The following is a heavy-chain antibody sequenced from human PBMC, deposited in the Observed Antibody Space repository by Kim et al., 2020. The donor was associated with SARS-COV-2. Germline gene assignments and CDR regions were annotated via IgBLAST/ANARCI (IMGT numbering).Heavy chain of an antibody. CDR3: ARASSSGWYTPQRKYYYYYGMDV. J-gene: IGHJ6*02. CDR2: MNPNSGNT. Sequence: ASVKVSCKASGYTFTSYDINWVRQATGQGLEWMGWMNPNSGNTGYAQKFQGRVTMTRNTSISTAYMELSSLRSEDTAVYYCARASSSGWYTPQRKYYYYYGMDVWGQGTTVTVSS. D-gene: IGHD6-19*01. V-gene: IGHV1-8*01. CDR1: GYTFTSYD.